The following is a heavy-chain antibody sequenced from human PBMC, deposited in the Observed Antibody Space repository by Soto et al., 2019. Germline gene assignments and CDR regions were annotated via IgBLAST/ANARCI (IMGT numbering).Heavy chain of an antibody. D-gene: IGHD6-6*01. Sequence: SETLSLTCTVSGGSISSYYWSWIRQPPGKGLEWIGYIYYSGSTNYNPSLKSRVTISVDTSKNQFSLKLSSVTAVDTAVYYCARVGGSSAQGDFDYWGQGTLVTVSS. CDR3: ARVGGSSAQGDFDY. CDR2: IYYSGST. J-gene: IGHJ4*02. V-gene: IGHV4-59*01. CDR1: GGSISSYY.